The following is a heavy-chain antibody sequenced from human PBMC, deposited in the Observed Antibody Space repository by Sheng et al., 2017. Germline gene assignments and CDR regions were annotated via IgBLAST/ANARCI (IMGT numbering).Heavy chain of an antibody. D-gene: IGHD1-20*01. V-gene: IGHV1-2*02. J-gene: IGHJ5*01. CDR2: FNPNSGSA. Sequence: QVQLVQSGAEVKKPGASVTVSCKTSGYMFTAFYLHWVRQAPGQGLEWMGWFNPNSGSAHYAQEFRGRVTMTRDTSLSTAYMELSSLRFDDTAVYYCARGWYNNGWFDSWGHGTLVTV. CDR1: GYMFTAFY. CDR3: ARGWYNNGWFDS.